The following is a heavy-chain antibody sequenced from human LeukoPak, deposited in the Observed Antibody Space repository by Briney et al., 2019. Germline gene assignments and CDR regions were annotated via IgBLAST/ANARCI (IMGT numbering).Heavy chain of an antibody. CDR1: GGTFSSYA. Sequence: GASVKVSCKASGGTFSSYAISWVRQAPGQWLEWMGGIIPIFGTANYAQKFQGRVTITADESTSTAYMELSSLRSEDTAVYYCARAVVAARNYYYMDVWGKGTTVTVSS. V-gene: IGHV1-69*13. J-gene: IGHJ6*03. CDR2: IIPIFGTA. D-gene: IGHD2-15*01. CDR3: ARAVVAARNYYYMDV.